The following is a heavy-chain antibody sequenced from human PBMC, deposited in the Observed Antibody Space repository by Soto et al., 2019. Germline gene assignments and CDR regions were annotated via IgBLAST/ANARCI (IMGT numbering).Heavy chain of an antibody. CDR1: GFTFSSYS. V-gene: IGHV3-48*01. J-gene: IGHJ3*02. D-gene: IGHD3-3*01. CDR2: ISSRSSTI. CDR3: AREHITIFGVVSHDAFDI. Sequence: EVQLVESGGGLVQPGGSLRLSCAASGFTFSSYSMNWVRQAPGKGLEWVSYISSRSSTIYYADSVKSRFTIARDNANNSLYPQINSLRAEDTSVYYCAREHITIFGVVSHDAFDIWGEGTKDTVSS.